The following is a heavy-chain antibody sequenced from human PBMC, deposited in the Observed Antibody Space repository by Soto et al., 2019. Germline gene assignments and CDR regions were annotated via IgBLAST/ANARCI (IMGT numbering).Heavy chain of an antibody. CDR1: GGTFSSYT. CDR3: ASYASGYSDY. CDR2: IIPILGIA. D-gene: IGHD3-3*01. V-gene: IGHV1-69*02. J-gene: IGHJ4*02. Sequence: QVQLVQSGAEVKKPGSSVKVSCKASGGTFSSYTISWVRQAPGQGLEWMGRIIPILGIANYAQKFQGRVTITADKSTSTAYMELSCLRSEDTAVYYCASYASGYSDYWGQGTLVTVSS.